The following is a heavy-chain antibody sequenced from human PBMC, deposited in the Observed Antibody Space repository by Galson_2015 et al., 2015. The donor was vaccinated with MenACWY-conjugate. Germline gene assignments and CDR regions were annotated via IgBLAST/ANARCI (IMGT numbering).Heavy chain of an antibody. J-gene: IGHJ4*02. Sequence: SVKVSCKASGGTFSSYAISWVRQAPGQGLEWMGGIIPIFGTANYAQKFQGRVTITADESTSTAYMELSSLRSEDTAVYYCARSVISCGGDCYSPDYWGQGTLVTVSS. CDR3: ARSVISCGGDCYSPDY. V-gene: IGHV1-69*13. CDR2: IIPIFGTA. CDR1: GGTFSSYA. D-gene: IGHD2-21*02.